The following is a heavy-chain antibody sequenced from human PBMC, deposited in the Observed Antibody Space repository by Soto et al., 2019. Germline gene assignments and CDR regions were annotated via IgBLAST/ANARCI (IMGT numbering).Heavy chain of an antibody. CDR3: ASRDPGTSVDY. V-gene: IGHV4-4*02. J-gene: IGHJ4*02. D-gene: IGHD1-7*01. CDR1: GGSFTSNNW. CDR2: IYRTGST. Sequence: SETLSLTCAVSGGSFTSNNWWTWVRQPPGQGLEWIGEIYRTGSTNYNPSLKSRVTISLDKSENQFSLKVISLTAADTAVYYCASRDPGTSVDYWGQGTLVTVSS.